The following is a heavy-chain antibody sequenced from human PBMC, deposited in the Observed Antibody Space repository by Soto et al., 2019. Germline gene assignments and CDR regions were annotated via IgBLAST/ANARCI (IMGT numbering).Heavy chain of an antibody. D-gene: IGHD5-18*01. CDR1: GFTFSSYS. CDR2: ISSSSSTI. Sequence: PGGSLRLSCAASGFTFSSYSMNWVRQAPGKGLEWVSYISSSSSTIYYADSVKGRFTISRDNAKNSLYLQMNSLRDEDTAVYYCARDPYVDTAMADAFDTWGQGTMVTVSS. J-gene: IGHJ3*02. V-gene: IGHV3-48*02. CDR3: ARDPYVDTAMADAFDT.